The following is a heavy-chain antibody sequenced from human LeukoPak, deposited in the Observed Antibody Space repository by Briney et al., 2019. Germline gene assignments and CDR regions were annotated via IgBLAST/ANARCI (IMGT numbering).Heavy chain of an antibody. J-gene: IGHJ2*01. CDR3: VREGLDL. V-gene: IGHV1-18*04. CDR1: GYSFTNYG. CDR2: ISAYNANT. Sequence: GASVKVSCKASGYSFTNYGISWVRQAPGQGLEWMGWISAYNANTKYEQKVQGRVTMTTDTSTNTAYMELRSLRSEDTAVYYCVREGLDLWGRGTLVTVSS.